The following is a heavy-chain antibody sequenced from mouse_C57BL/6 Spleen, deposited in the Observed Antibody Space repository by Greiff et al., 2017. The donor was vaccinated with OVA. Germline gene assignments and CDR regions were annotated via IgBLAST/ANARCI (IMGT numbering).Heavy chain of an antibody. Sequence: QVQLQQSGAELMKPGASVKLSCKATGYTFTGYWIEWVKQRPGHGLEWIGEIFPGSGRTNYNEKFKGKATFTADTYSNTAYMELSSLTADDSAIYVSARRNNGYDEYYAIDYWGQGTSVTVSS. CDR3: ARRNNGYDEYYAIDY. D-gene: IGHD2-2*01. V-gene: IGHV1-9*01. CDR1: GYTFTGYW. CDR2: IFPGSGRT. J-gene: IGHJ4*01.